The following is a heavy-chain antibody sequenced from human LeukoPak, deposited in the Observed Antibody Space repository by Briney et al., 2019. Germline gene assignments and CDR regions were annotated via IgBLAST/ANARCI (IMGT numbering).Heavy chain of an antibody. CDR1: GFTFSDYY. J-gene: IGHJ4*02. CDR3: ARDGHAYGRGSPHY. D-gene: IGHD3-10*01. V-gene: IGHV3-11*01. CDR2: ISSSGSTK. Sequence: GGSLRLSCAASGFTFSDYYMSWIRQAPGKGLEWVSYISSSGSTKYYADSVKCRFTISRDNAKNSYLQMNSLRAEDTAVYYCARDGHAYGRGSPHYWGQGTLDTVSS.